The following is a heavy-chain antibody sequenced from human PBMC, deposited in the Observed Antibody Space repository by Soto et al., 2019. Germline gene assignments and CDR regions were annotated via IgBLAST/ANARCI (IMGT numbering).Heavy chain of an antibody. CDR3: ASRYCSGGSCYPNWFDP. D-gene: IGHD2-15*01. Sequence: PSETLSLTCAVYGGSFSGYYWSWIRQPPGKGLEWIGEINHSGSTNYNPSLKSRVTISVDTSKNQFSLKLSSVTAADTAVYYCASRYCSGGSCYPNWFDPWGQGTRVTVSS. CDR2: INHSGST. V-gene: IGHV4-34*01. CDR1: GGSFSGYY. J-gene: IGHJ5*02.